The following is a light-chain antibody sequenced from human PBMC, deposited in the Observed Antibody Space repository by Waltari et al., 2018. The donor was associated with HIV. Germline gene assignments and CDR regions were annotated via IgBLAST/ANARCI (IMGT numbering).Light chain of an antibody. CDR2: EVT. V-gene: IGLV2-23*02. J-gene: IGLJ2*01. CDR3: CSYTGTGVV. Sequence: QSALTQPASVSGSPGQSITISCTGTSSDVGAYNLVSWYQQHAGKDPKLMIFEVTQRPSGVSGRFSGSRSGNTASRTISGLQADDEGDYYCCSYTGTGVVFGGGTKLTVL. CDR1: SSDVGAYNL.